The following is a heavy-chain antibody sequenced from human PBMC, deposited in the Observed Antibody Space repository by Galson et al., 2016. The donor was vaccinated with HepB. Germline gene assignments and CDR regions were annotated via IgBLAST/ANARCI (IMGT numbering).Heavy chain of an antibody. CDR3: AKWSDAAATY. Sequence: SLRLSCAASGFTFSSYAMTWVRQAPGKGLDWVSTISGSGGETHYADSVKGRFTFSRDNSKNTLYLQMSSLTAEDTAVYYCAKWSDAAATYWGQGTLVTVSS. J-gene: IGHJ4*02. CDR2: ISGSGGET. D-gene: IGHD6-13*01. CDR1: GFTFSSYA. V-gene: IGHV3-23*01.